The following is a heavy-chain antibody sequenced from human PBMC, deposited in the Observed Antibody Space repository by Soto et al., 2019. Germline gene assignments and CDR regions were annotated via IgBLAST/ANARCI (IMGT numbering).Heavy chain of an antibody. CDR2: IIPIFGTA. CDR1: GGTFSSYA. Sequence: ASVKVSCKASGGTFSSYAISWVRQAPGQGLEWMGGIIPIFGTANYAQKFQGRVTITADESTSTAYMELSSLRSEDTAVYYCASPPPSIAARSYYYGMDVWGQGTTVTV. CDR3: ASPPPSIAARSYYYGMDV. J-gene: IGHJ6*02. V-gene: IGHV1-69*13. D-gene: IGHD6-6*01.